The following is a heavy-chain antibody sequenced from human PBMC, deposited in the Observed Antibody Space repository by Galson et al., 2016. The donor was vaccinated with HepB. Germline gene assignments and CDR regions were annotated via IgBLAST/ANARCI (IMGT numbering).Heavy chain of an antibody. CDR1: GYTFTDYY. D-gene: IGHD4-11*01. V-gene: IGHV1-2*04. J-gene: IGHJ4*02. CDR2: INPNSGGT. CDR3: VRERQYSDYVLFFDY. Sequence: SVKVSCKASGYTFTDYYIHWVRQAPGQGLEWMGWINPNSGGTEYAQKFQGWVTMTRDTSSSTAYMELSRLSSDDTAVFYCVRERQYSDYVLFFDYWGQGTLVTGSS.